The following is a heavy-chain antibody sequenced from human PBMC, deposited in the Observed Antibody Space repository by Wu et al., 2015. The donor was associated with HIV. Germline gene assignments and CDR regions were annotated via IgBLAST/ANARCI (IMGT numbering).Heavy chain of an antibody. V-gene: IGHV1-69*13. J-gene: IGHJ3*02. D-gene: IGHD4-17*01. Sequence: QVQLVQSGAEVKKPGSSVKVSCKASGGTFSSYAISWVRQAPGQGLEWMGRIIPIFGTANYAQKFQGRVTITADESTSTAYMELSSLRSEDTAVYYCARCGPSPSTVTTICAFDIWGQGTMVTVSS. CDR1: GGTFSSYA. CDR2: IIPIFGTA. CDR3: ARCGPSPSTVTTICAFDI.